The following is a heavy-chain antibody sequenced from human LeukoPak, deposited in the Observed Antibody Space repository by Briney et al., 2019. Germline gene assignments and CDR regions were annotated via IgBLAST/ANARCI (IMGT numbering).Heavy chain of an antibody. CDR2: ISYEGSDE. D-gene: IGHD6-13*01. CDR1: GFTFSSYG. Sequence: GGSLRLSCAASGFTFSSYGMHWVRQAPGKGLEWVAVISYEGSDEYYADSVKGRFTISRDNSENTLYLQMNSLRDEDTAIYYCARGRYRDSSSWYGFQHWGQGTLVTVSS. J-gene: IGHJ1*01. V-gene: IGHV3-30*19. CDR3: ARGRYRDSSSWYGFQH.